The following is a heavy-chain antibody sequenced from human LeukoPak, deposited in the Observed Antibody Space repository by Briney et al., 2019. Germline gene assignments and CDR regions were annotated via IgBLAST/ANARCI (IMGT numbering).Heavy chain of an antibody. V-gene: IGHV1-2*02. CDR1: GYTFTGYY. Sequence: ASVKVSCKASGYTFTGYYIHWVRQAPGQGLEWIGWINPNSGGTNYAQKFQGRVTMTRDTSIYTAYMELSRLRSDDTAVFYCARDNSAFNWNDRGAFDIWGQGTMVTVSS. D-gene: IGHD1-1*01. CDR2: INPNSGGT. J-gene: IGHJ3*02. CDR3: ARDNSAFNWNDRGAFDI.